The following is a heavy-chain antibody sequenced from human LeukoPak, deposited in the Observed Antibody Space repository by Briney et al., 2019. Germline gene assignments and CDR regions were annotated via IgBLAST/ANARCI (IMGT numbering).Heavy chain of an antibody. CDR2: IYHSGST. D-gene: IGHD1-7*01. V-gene: IGHV4-30-2*01. Sequence: TLSLTCAVSGGSISSGGYSWSWIRQPPGKGLEWIGYIYHSGSTYYNPSLKSRVTISVGRSKNQFSLKLSSVTAADTAVYYCARVRNYLFDYWGQGTLVTVSS. CDR1: GGSISSGGYS. CDR3: ARVRNYLFDY. J-gene: IGHJ4*02.